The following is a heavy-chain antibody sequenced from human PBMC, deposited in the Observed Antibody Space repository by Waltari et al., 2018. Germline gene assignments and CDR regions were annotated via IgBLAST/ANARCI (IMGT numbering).Heavy chain of an antibody. CDR3: ARSAAIVVRGRYFQY. J-gene: IGHJ1*01. CDR2: ITDRGLT. V-gene: IGHV4-34*02. D-gene: IGHD3-10*01. Sequence: QVLLQQWGAGLLKPSETLSLSCAGHGGSSFSAYFWNWVRQVPGKGLEWIGEITDRGLTNYNPALKSRATISVDTSRNQFSLTLTSVTAADTALYYCARSAAIVVRGRYFQYWGQGTLVTVSS. CDR1: GGSSFSAYF.